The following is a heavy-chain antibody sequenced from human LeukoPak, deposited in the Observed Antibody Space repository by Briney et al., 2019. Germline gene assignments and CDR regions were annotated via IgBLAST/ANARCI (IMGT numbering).Heavy chain of an antibody. CDR1: GYTFTSYD. CDR3: ARPGRYSSPYDY. Sequence: ASVKVSCKASGYTFTSYDINWVRQATGQGLEWMGRMNPNSGNTGYAQKFQGRVTMTRNTSISTAYMELSSLRSEDTAVYYCARPGRYSSPYDYWGQGTLVTVSS. J-gene: IGHJ4*02. D-gene: IGHD6-13*01. V-gene: IGHV1-8*01. CDR2: MNPNSGNT.